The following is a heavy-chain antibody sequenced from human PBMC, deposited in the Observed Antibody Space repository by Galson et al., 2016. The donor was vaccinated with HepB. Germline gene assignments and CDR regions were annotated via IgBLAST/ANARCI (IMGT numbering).Heavy chain of an antibody. V-gene: IGHV3-33*01. CDR3: AREDPNIAVAALDY. D-gene: IGHD6-19*01. Sequence: SLRLSCAASGFTFSRYGMHWVRQAPGKGLESVAFIWYDGSNNYYADSVKRRFTNSRDNSKNTLYLQLNSLRAEHTAVYYCAREDPNIAVAALDYWGQGTLVTVPS. J-gene: IGHJ4*02. CDR1: GFTFSRYG. CDR2: IWYDGSNN.